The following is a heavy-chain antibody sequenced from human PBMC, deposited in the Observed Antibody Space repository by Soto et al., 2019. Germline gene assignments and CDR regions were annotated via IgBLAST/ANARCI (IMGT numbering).Heavy chain of an antibody. CDR3: AREGATSSSFDY. CDR1: GFTFSSYN. V-gene: IGHV3-48*02. J-gene: IGHJ4*02. Sequence: DVQLVESGGGLVQPGGSLRLSCAASGFTFSSYNMNWVRQAPGKGLEWFSYISSSSSTIYYADSVKGRFTLSRDNAKNSLYLQMNSLRDEDTAVYYCAREGATSSSFDYWGQGTLVTVSS. D-gene: IGHD1-26*01. CDR2: ISSSSSTI.